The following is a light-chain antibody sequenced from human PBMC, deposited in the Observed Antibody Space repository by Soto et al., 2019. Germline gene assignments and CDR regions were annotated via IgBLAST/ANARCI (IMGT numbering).Light chain of an antibody. Sequence: DIQMTQSPSSVSASVGDRVTITCRASQAIDSWLAWYQQKPGEAPKLLIFTGSLLHSGVPPRFSGSGSETDFTLTISSLQPEDFATYYCQQTLSFPPTFGQGTKVDIK. V-gene: IGKV1-12*01. CDR3: QQTLSFPPT. CDR1: QAIDSW. CDR2: TGS. J-gene: IGKJ1*01.